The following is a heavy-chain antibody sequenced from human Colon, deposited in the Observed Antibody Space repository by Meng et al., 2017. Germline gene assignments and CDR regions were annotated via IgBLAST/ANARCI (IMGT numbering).Heavy chain of an antibody. D-gene: IGHD3/OR15-3a*01. CDR2: IKPDGRTT. Sequence: GGSLRLSCAASGFTFSTYSMHWVRQAPGKGLVWVSQIKPDGRTTAYADSVKGRFTISRDNAKSTLYLEMNSLRAEDAAVYYCARDWDWVVGDYWSQGTLVTVSS. CDR1: GFTFSTYS. V-gene: IGHV3-74*01. J-gene: IGHJ4*02. CDR3: ARDWDWVVGDY.